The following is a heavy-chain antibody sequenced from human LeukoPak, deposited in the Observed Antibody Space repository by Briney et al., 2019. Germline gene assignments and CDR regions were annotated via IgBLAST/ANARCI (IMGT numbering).Heavy chain of an antibody. Sequence: SETLSLTCAVYGGSFSGYYWSWIRQPPGKGLEWFGEINHSGSTNYNPSLKSRVTISVDTSKNQFSLKLSSVTAADTAVYYCARAYSSSGYNWFDPWGQGTLVTVSS. CDR3: ARAYSSSGYNWFDP. CDR2: INHSGST. V-gene: IGHV4-34*01. J-gene: IGHJ5*02. CDR1: GGSFSGYY. D-gene: IGHD6-6*01.